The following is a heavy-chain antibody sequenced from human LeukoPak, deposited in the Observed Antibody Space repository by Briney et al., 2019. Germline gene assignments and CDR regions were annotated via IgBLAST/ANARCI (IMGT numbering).Heavy chain of an antibody. CDR3: AKDIKADYYGSGSLFDY. V-gene: IGHV3-9*01. Sequence: GGSLRLSCAASGFTFDDYAMHWVRHAPGKGLEWVSGISWNSGSIGYADSVKGRFTISRDNAKNSLYLQMNSLRAEDTALYYCAKDIKADYYGSGSLFDYWGQGTLVTVSS. CDR1: GFTFDDYA. J-gene: IGHJ4*02. CDR2: ISWNSGSI. D-gene: IGHD3-10*01.